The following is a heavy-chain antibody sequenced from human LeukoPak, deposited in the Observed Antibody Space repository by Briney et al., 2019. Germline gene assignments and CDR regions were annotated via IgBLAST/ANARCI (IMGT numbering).Heavy chain of an antibody. Sequence: SETLSLTCTVSGGSISSYYWSWIRQPPGKGLEWIGYVSYSGSTNYNPSLKSRVTISVDTSKNQFSLKLSSVTAADTAVYYCARDSGYSSSWYVLDYWGQGTLVTVSS. CDR2: VSYSGST. D-gene: IGHD6-13*01. CDR3: ARDSGYSSSWYVLDY. J-gene: IGHJ4*02. CDR1: GGSISSYY. V-gene: IGHV4-59*12.